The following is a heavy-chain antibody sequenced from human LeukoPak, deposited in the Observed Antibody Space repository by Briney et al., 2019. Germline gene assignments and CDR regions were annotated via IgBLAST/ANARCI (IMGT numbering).Heavy chain of an antibody. CDR2: ISSSGSTI. CDR1: GFTFSSYE. CDR3: ATDPRILAYCGGDCYSNYYYYYMDV. J-gene: IGHJ6*03. D-gene: IGHD2-21*02. V-gene: IGHV3-48*03. Sequence: GGSLRLSCAASGFTFSSYEMNWVRQAPGKGLEWVAYISSSGSTIYYADSVKGRFTISRDNAKNSLYLQMNSLRAEDTAVYYCATDPRILAYCGGDCYSNYYYYYMDVWGKGPTVTVS.